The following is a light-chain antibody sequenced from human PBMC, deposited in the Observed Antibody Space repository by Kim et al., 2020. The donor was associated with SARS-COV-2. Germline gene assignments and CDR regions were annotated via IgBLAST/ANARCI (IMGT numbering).Light chain of an antibody. CDR1: QGISNF. J-gene: IGKJ1*01. CDR3: QKYDSAPWT. CDR2: AAS. Sequence: DIQMTQSPSSLSASVGDRVTITCRSSQGISNFLAWYQQKPGKVPKVLIYAASVLQSGVPSRFSGSGSGTDLTLTISSLQPEDVATYYCQKYDSAPWTFGQGTKVDIK. V-gene: IGKV1-27*01.